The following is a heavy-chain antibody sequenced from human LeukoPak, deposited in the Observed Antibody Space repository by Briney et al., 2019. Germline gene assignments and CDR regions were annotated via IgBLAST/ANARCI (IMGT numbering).Heavy chain of an antibody. Sequence: SETLSLTCTVSGGSISSYYWSWIRQPPGKGLEWIGYIYYSGSTNYNPSLKSRATISVDTSKNQFSLKLSSVTAADTAVYYCARRRSTDYVSNWFDPWGQGTLVTVSS. CDR2: IYYSGST. V-gene: IGHV4-59*08. CDR1: GGSISSYY. J-gene: IGHJ5*02. CDR3: ARRRSTDYVSNWFDP. D-gene: IGHD4-17*01.